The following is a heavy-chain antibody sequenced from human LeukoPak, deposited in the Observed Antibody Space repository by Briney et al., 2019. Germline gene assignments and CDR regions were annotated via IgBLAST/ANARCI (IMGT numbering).Heavy chain of an antibody. CDR1: GFTFSSYA. J-gene: IGHJ4*02. CDR2: ISGSGGST. CDR3: EKDLLMGPGKYYYDSSGYYVGEVLFDY. V-gene: IGHV3-23*01. Sequence: GGSLRLSCAASGFTFSSYAMSWVRQAPGKGLEWVSAISGSGGSTYYADSVKGRFTISRDNSKNTLYLQMNSLRAEDTAVYYCEKDLLMGPGKYYYDSSGYYVGEVLFDYWGQGTLVTVSS. D-gene: IGHD3-22*01.